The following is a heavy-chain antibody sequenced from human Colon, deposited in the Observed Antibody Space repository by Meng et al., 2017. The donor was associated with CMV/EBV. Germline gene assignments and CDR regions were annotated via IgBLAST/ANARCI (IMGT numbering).Heavy chain of an antibody. CDR2: VTYDGVNK. Sequence: GGSLRLSCVASGFRFGGYGMHWVRQAPGKGLEWVAFVTYDGVNKFYGDSVKGRFTISRDTYKNSVYLQMDSLRPEDTAVYYCAKDLLDIVVVPAAIWVFGGVDYWGQGTLVTVSS. CDR3: AKDLLDIVVVPAAIWVFGGVDY. V-gene: IGHV3-30*02. CDR1: GFRFGGYG. J-gene: IGHJ4*02. D-gene: IGHD2-2*03.